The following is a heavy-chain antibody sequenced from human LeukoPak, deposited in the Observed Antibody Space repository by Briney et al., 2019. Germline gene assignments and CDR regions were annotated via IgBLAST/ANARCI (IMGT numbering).Heavy chain of an antibody. CDR3: ARDLGSGWSLDDYYMDV. J-gene: IGHJ6*03. CDR2: TYYRSKWYN. V-gene: IGHV6-1*01. Sequence: SQTLSLTCAISGDSVSSNSAAWNWIRQSPARGLEWLGRTYYRSKWYNDYAVSVKSRITINPDTSKNQFSLHLNSVTPEDTAVYYCARDLGSGWSLDDYYMDVWGKGTTVTVSS. CDR1: GDSVSSNSAA. D-gene: IGHD6-19*01.